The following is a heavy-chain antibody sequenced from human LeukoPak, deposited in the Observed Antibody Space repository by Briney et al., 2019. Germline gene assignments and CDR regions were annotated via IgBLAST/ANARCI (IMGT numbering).Heavy chain of an antibody. CDR1: GFTFSTYA. V-gene: IGHV3-23*01. D-gene: IGHD3-10*01. CDR3: AKMVGNYYGPGSYVHFDY. J-gene: IGHJ4*02. Sequence: PGGSLRLSCAASGFTFSTYAMSWVRQAPGKGLEWVSTVSGSGSSTYYADSVKGRFTISRDNSKNTMYLQMSSLRADDTATYHCAKMVGNYYGPGSYVHFDYWGQGTLVTVSS. CDR2: VSGSGSST.